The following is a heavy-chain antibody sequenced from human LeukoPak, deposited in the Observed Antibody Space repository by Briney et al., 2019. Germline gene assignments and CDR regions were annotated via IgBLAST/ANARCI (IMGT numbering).Heavy chain of an antibody. CDR2: IGSGSSYI. Sequence: GGSLRLSCAASGFTFSTYSMNWVRQAPGTGLEWVSFIGSGSSYIYYADSVKGRFTISRDNAKNSLYLQMNSLRAEDTAVYYCARDFLRFGELLGEDWFDPWGQGTLVTVSS. CDR1: GFTFSTYS. CDR3: ARDFLRFGELLGEDWFDP. J-gene: IGHJ5*02. V-gene: IGHV3-21*01. D-gene: IGHD3-10*01.